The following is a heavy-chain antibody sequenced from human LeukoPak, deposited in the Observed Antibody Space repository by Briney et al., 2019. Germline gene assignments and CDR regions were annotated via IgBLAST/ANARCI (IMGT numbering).Heavy chain of an antibody. J-gene: IGHJ3*02. CDR3: ARVGSGILTGYGDFGS. V-gene: IGHV4-31*03. CDR2: IYYSGST. D-gene: IGHD3-9*01. CDR1: GGSISNGGYY. Sequence: SETLSLTCTVSGGSISNGGYYWSWIRQHPGKGLEWIGYIYYSGSTYYNPSLKSRVTISVDTSKNQFSLKLSSVTAADTAVYYCARVGSGILTGYGDFGSWGQGAIVTAS.